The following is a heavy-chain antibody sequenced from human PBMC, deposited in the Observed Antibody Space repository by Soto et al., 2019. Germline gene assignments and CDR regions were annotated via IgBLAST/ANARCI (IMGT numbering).Heavy chain of an antibody. CDR3: VRGVAATSYYYYGMDV. V-gene: IGHV1-69*02. D-gene: IGHD2-15*01. CDR2: IIPILGIA. Sequence: QVQLVQSGAEVKKPGSSVKVSCKASGGTFSSYTISWVRQAPGQGLEWMGRIIPILGIANYAQKFQGRVTITADKSTSTAYMELSSLRSEDTAVYYCVRGVAATSYYYYGMDVWGQGTTVTVSS. CDR1: GGTFSSYT. J-gene: IGHJ6*02.